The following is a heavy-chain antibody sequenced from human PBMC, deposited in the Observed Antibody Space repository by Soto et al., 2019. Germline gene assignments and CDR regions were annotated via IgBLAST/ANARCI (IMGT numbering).Heavy chain of an antibody. CDR2: IKQDGSEK. D-gene: IGHD6-13*01. CDR3: ARHPERIAQIGWFDP. J-gene: IGHJ5*02. V-gene: IGHV3-7*01. Sequence: PGGSLRLSCAASGFTFSSYWMSWVRQAPGKGLEWVANIKQDGSEKYYVDSVKGRFTISRDNAKNSLYLQMNSLRAEDTAVYYWARHPERIAQIGWFDPWGQGTLVTVSS. CDR1: GFTFSSYW.